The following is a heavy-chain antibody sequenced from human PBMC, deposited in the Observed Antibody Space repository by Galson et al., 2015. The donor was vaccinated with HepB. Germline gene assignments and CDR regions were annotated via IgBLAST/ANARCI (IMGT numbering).Heavy chain of an antibody. Sequence: SVKVSCKASGYTFIGYHIHRVRQAPGQGLEWMGHVDPNNGVTNYAQKSHGRITVSRDTSINTVYMELNSLISDDTAVYYCARYLDYGGVYGSTRYFDYWGQGTLVTVSS. CDR3: ARYLDYGGVYGSTRYFDY. CDR1: GYTFIGYH. CDR2: VDPNNGVT. D-gene: IGHD4-23*01. V-gene: IGHV1-2*06. J-gene: IGHJ4*02.